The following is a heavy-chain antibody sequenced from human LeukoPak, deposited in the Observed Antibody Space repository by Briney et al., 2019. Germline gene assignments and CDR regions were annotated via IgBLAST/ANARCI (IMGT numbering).Heavy chain of an antibody. J-gene: IGHJ4*02. D-gene: IGHD2-2*01. CDR3: ARDASPYCSSTSCYAH. CDR1: GFTVSSNY. CDR2: IYSGGST. Sequence: GGSLRLSCAASGFTVSSNYMSWVRQAPGKGLEWVSVIYSGGSTYYADSVKGRFTISRDNSKNTLYLQMNSLRAEDTAVYFCARDASPYCSSTSCYAHWGQGTLVTVSS. V-gene: IGHV3-66*01.